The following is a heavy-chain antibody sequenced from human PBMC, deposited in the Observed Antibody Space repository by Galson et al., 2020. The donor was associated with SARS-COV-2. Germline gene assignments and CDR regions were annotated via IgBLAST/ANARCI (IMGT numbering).Heavy chain of an antibody. CDR2: ISYDGSNK. V-gene: IGHV3-30*18. CDR1: GFPFGSYG. Sequence: GGSLRLSCVASGFPFGSYGMHWVRQAPGKGLEWVALISYDGSNKYYGDSVKGRFTISRDNSKNSLYLQVNSLRAEDTAVYYCAKEGGSYAYYYYGLDVWGLGITVTVSS. D-gene: IGHD3-16*01. CDR3: AKEGGSYAYYYYGLDV. J-gene: IGHJ6*02.